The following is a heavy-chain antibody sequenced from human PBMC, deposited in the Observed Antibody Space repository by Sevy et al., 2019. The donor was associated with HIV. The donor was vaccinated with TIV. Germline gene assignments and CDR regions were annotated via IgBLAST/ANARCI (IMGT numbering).Heavy chain of an antibody. D-gene: IGHD5-18*01. CDR2: ISYSGST. CDR1: GGSISSFY. J-gene: IGHJ4*02. CDR3: ARGIFSYGYWREFDY. V-gene: IGHV4-59*01. Sequence: SETLSLTCTVSGGSISSFYWNWIRQSPGKGLEWIGYISYSGSTNYNPSLKSRVTISVDTSNNQFSLKLSSVTAADTAVYYCARGIFSYGYWREFDYWGQGNLVTVSS.